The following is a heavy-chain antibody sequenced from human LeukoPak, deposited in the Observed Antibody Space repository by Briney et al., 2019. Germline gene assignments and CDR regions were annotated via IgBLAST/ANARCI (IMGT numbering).Heavy chain of an antibody. CDR1: GGSFSGYY. J-gene: IGHJ6*03. D-gene: IGHD6-13*01. V-gene: IGHV4-34*01. Sequence: PSETLSLTRAVYGGSFSGYYWSWIRQPPGKGLEWIGEINHSGSTNYNPSLKSRVTISVDTSKNQFSLKLSSVTAADTAVYYCARGRGRQQLGPYYYYMDVWGKGTTVTVSS. CDR3: ARGRGRQQLGPYYYYMDV. CDR2: INHSGST.